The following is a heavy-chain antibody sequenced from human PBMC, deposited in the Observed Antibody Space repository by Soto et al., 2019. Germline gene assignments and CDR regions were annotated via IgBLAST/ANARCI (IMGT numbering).Heavy chain of an antibody. CDR1: GFTFSSYN. CDR2: ISFDGANK. J-gene: IGHJ4*02. V-gene: IGHV3-30-3*01. CDR3: ARDGYNRGGFDY. Sequence: PGGSLRLSCVASGFTFSSYNMHWVRQAPGEGLEWVAVISFDGANKFCADAVKGRFTISRDISRDTLYLQMSSLRDEDTAIYYCARDGYNRGGFDYWGQGTLVTVSS. D-gene: IGHD3-10*01.